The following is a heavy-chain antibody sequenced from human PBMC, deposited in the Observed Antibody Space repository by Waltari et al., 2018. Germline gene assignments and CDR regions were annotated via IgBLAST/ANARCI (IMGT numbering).Heavy chain of an antibody. V-gene: IGHV4-59*01. CDR1: GGSISSSY. Sequence: QVQLQESGPGLVKPSETLSLTCTVSGGSISSSYWSWIRPPPGKGLEWIGYIYYSGSTNYNPSLKSRVTISVDTSKNQFSLKLSSVTAADTAVYYCARGYDFWSGYLNYFDYWGQGTLVTVSS. D-gene: IGHD3-3*01. CDR2: IYYSGST. CDR3: ARGYDFWSGYLNYFDY. J-gene: IGHJ4*02.